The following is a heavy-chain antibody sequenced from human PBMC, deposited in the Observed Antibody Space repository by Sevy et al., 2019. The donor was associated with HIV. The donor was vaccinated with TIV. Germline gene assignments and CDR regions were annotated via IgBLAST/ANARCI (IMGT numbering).Heavy chain of an antibody. D-gene: IGHD3-22*01. CDR3: VRSVGAYDTGFDP. J-gene: IGHJ5*02. CDR2: ISSSGSSI. V-gene: IGHV3-48*03. CDR1: GFTFSSYD. Sequence: GGSLRLSCTASGFTFSSYDMNWVRQAPGKGLEWVSKISSSGSSIYYADSVKGRFTISRDNPKNSLNLQMNSLRAEDTALYYCVRSVGAYDTGFDPWGQGTLVTVSS.